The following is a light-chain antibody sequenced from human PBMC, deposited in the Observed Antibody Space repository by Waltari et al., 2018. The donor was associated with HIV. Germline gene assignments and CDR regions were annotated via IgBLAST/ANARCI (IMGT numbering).Light chain of an antibody. CDR1: QSISSY. J-gene: IGKJ2*01. V-gene: IGKV1-39*01. CDR3: QQSYSTLMYT. CDR2: AAS. Sequence: DIQMTQSPPSLSASVGDSVTITCRASQSISSYLNWYQQKPGKAPKLLIYAASSLQSGVPSRFSGSGSGTDFTLTISSLQPEDFATYYCQQSYSTLMYTFGQGTKLEIK.